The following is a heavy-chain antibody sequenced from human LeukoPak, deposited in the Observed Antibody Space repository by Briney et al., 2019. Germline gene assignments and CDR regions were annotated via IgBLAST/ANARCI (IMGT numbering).Heavy chain of an antibody. V-gene: IGHV3-48*03. D-gene: IGHD2-15*01. CDR1: GLTFSNYE. CDR2: ISDSGSTR. J-gene: IGHJ4*01. CDR3: ARARIAAPLLDY. Sequence: PGGSLRLSCAASGLTFSNYEINWVRQAPGKGLEWVSYISDSGSTRDYTDSVKGRFSISRDNAKNSLYLQMNSLRAEDTAVYYCARARIAAPLLDYWGEGTLASVSS.